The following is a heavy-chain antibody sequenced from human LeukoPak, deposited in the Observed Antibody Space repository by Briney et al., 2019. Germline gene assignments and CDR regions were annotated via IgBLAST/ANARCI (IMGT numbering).Heavy chain of an antibody. CDR1: GGTFSSYA. V-gene: IGHV1-69*06. CDR2: IIPIFGTA. J-gene: IGHJ4*02. CDR3: AGSSGWYPTYYFDY. D-gene: IGHD6-19*01. Sequence: SVKVSCKASGGTFSSYAISWVRQAPGQGLEWMGGIIPIFGTANYAQKFQGRVTITADKSTSTAYMELSSLRSEDTAVYYCAGSSGWYPTYYFDYWGQRTLVTVSS.